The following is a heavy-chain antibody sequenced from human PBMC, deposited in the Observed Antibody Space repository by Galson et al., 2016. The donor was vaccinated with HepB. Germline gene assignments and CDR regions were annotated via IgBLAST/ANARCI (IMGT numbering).Heavy chain of an antibody. CDR3: ASDEYCSGDCYSS. CDR1: GYNFPTYW. V-gene: IGHV5-51*01. D-gene: IGHD2-21*02. Sequence: QSGAEVKKPGESLKISCQASGYNFPTYWIGWVRQMPGKGLEWMGIIYPGDSNTRYSPSFQGQFTISADTSTSTAYLQWGSLKASDTAIYYCASDEYCSGDCYSSWGQGTLVTGSS. J-gene: IGHJ5*02. CDR2: IYPGDSNT.